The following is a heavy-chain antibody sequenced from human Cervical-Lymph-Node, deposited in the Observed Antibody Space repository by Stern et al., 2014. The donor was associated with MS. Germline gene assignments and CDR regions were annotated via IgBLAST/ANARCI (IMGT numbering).Heavy chain of an antibody. CDR1: GYTFTSYW. J-gene: IGHJ4*02. CDR3: ARQRYFDY. Sequence: EVQLVESGPEVKRPGESLKISCQASGYTFTSYWIGWVRQMPGKGLEWIAIIFPGGSDIRYSPSFQGQVTISADKSSSTAYLQGNNLRASDPAIYYCARQRYFDYWGQGTLVTVSS. CDR2: IFPGGSDI. V-gene: IGHV5-51*01.